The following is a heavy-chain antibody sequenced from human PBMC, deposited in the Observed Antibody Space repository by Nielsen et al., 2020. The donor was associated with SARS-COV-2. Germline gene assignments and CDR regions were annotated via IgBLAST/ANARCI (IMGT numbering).Heavy chain of an antibody. CDR2: ISYEGSKK. V-gene: IGHV3-30*04. Sequence: GESLKISCTASGFTFGDYAMSWVRQAPGKGLEWVASISYEGSKKYYGDSLTGRFTVSRDTSKNTVYLQMNSLRAEDTAMYYCAREGAGSSVYYGLDVWGQGTTVTVSS. D-gene: IGHD6-13*01. J-gene: IGHJ6*02. CDR1: GFTFGDYA. CDR3: AREGAGSSVYYGLDV.